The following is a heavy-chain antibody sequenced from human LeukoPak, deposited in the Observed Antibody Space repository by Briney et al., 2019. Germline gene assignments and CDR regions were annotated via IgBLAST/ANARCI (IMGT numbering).Heavy chain of an antibody. Sequence: SQTLSLTCTVSGGSISSGGYYWSWIRQHPGKGLEWIGYIYYSGSTYYNPSPKSRVTISVDTSKNQFSLNLSSVTAADTAVYYCAREGVYNTQTPFPIWGQGTMVTVSS. CDR2: IYYSGST. J-gene: IGHJ3*02. CDR3: AREGVYNTQTPFPI. V-gene: IGHV4-31*03. D-gene: IGHD3-10*01. CDR1: GGSISSGGYY.